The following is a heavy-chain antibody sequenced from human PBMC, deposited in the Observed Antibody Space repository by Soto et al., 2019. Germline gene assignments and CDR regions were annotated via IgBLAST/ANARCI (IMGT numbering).Heavy chain of an antibody. V-gene: IGHV4-39*02. Sequence: QLQLQESGPGLVKPSETLSLTCAVSGGSISSSNFYWGWFRQPPGEGLEWIGSIHYRGSTFYNPSLKSRVTIFIDTSKNPFSLNLSSVTAADAAVYYCAKDASCYTCGAWGQGALVTVSS. CDR3: AKDASCYTCGA. D-gene: IGHD2-15*01. J-gene: IGHJ4*02. CDR1: GGSISSSNFY. CDR2: IHYRGST.